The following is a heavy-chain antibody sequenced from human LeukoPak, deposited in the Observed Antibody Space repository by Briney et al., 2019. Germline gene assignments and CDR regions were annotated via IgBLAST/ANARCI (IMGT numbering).Heavy chain of an antibody. CDR3: AKESYSNWYYFDY. CDR1: GFTFSSYG. CDR2: IQYDGSNK. V-gene: IGHV3-30*02. D-gene: IGHD4-11*01. J-gene: IGHJ4*02. Sequence: GGSLRLSCAASGFTFSSYGMHWVRQAPGKGLEWVTFIQYDGSNKCYGDSVRGRFTISRDNSKNTLYLQMNSLRAEDTAVYYCAKESYSNWYYFDYWGQGTLVTVSS.